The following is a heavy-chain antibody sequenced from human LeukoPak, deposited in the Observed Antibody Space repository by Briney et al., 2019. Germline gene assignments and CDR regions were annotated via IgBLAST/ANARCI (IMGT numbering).Heavy chain of an antibody. CDR2: IWYDGSNK. CDR3: AREDGEYYYDSSGYYYDY. D-gene: IGHD3-22*01. Sequence: GRSLRLSCAASGFTFSSYGMHWVRQAPGKGPEWVAVIWYDGSNKYYADSVKGRFTISRDNSKNTLYLQMNSLRAEDTAVYYCAREDGEYYYDSSGYYYDYWGQGTLVTVSS. V-gene: IGHV3-33*01. CDR1: GFTFSSYG. J-gene: IGHJ4*02.